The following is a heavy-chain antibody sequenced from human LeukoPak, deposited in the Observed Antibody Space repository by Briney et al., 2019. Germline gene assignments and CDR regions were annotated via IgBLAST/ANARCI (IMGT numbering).Heavy chain of an antibody. Sequence: GRSLRLSCTASGFTFGDYAMTWVRQAPGKGLVWVSRINSDGSSTSYADSVKGRFTISRDNAENSLYLQMNSLRAEDTAVYYCARRSVAGSLDYWGQGTLVTVSS. D-gene: IGHD6-19*01. CDR2: INSDGSST. V-gene: IGHV3-74*01. CDR1: GFTFGDYA. CDR3: ARRSVAGSLDY. J-gene: IGHJ4*02.